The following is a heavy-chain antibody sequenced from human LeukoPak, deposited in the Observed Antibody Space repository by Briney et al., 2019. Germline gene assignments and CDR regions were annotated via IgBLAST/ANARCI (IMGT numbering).Heavy chain of an antibody. CDR3: ATTAYDYVWGSYRGYQGVDV. V-gene: IGHV3-23*01. D-gene: IGHD3-16*02. CDR2: ISGSGGST. CDR1: GFTFSSYA. Sequence: HPGGSLRLSCAASGFTFSSYAMSWVRQAPGKGLEWVSAISGSGGSTYYADSVKGRFTISRDNSKNTLYLQMNSLRAEDTAVYYCATTAYDYVWGSYRGYQGVDVWGKGTTVTVSS. J-gene: IGHJ6*04.